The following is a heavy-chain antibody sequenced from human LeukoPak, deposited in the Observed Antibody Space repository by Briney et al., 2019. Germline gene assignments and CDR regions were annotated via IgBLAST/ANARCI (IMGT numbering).Heavy chain of an antibody. CDR3: ARESNYYGSGTGWFDP. V-gene: IGHV4-39*07. Sequence: SETLSLTCTVSGGSIRSTTYYWGWIRQPPGKGLEWIGSIYYSGNTYYSPSLMSRVTISVDTSKNQFSLNLSSVTAADTAVYYCARESNYYGSGTGWFDPWGQGTLVTVSS. J-gene: IGHJ5*02. CDR2: IYYSGNT. CDR1: GGSIRSTTYY. D-gene: IGHD3-10*01.